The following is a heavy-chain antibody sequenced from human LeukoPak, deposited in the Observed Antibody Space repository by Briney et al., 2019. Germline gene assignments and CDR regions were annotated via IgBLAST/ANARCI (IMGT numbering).Heavy chain of an antibody. J-gene: IGHJ4*02. V-gene: IGHV1-69*01. CDR3: ARAGGSSGSYYSPY. CDR2: IIPIFGSA. Sequence: ASVKVSCKASGGTFRRFAMSWVRQAPGQGLEWMGGIIPIFGSANYAQKFQGRVTITADESTSTAYMELSNLRSEDTAVYYCARAGGSSGSYYSPYWGQGTLVTVSS. D-gene: IGHD1-26*01. CDR1: GGTFRRFA.